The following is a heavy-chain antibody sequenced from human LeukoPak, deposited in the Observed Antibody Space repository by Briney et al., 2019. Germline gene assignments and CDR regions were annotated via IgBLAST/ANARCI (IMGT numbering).Heavy chain of an antibody. V-gene: IGHV1-18*01. CDR2: ISGDNGQT. J-gene: IGHJ4*02. CDR3: ARDPGTFTGSYYGLN. Sequence: GGSVKLSCKASGYTLSNYAITWVRQAPGQGLEWMGWISGDNGQTKYAKNFQDRVTTTTNTPTSTAYLELKGLRSDDTAVYYCARDPGTFTGSYYGLNGGQGTLVTV. D-gene: IGHD1-26*01. CDR1: GYTLSNYA.